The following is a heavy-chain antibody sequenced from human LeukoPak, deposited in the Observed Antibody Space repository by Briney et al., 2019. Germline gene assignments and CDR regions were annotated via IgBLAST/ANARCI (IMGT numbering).Heavy chain of an antibody. CDR3: ARRAYSDYGGVSVDP. CDR1: GGSISSRSYY. CDR2: IYYSGST. V-gene: IGHV4-39*01. D-gene: IGHD4-11*01. J-gene: IGHJ5*02. Sequence: PSETLSLTCTVSGGSISSRSYYWGWVRQPPGKGPDWIGSIYYSGSTYYNPSLKSRVTISVDTSKNQFSLKLSSVTAADTAVYYCARRAYSDYGGVSVDPWGQGTLVTVSS.